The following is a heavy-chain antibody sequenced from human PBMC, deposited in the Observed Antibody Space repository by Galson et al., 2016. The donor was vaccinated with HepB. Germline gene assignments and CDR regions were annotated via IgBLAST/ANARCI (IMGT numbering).Heavy chain of an antibody. V-gene: IGHV3-11*06. J-gene: IGHJ1*01. D-gene: IGHD6-13*01. CDR2: ISNSGYCT. Sequence: SLRLSCAASGFTFNDYYMNWIRQAPGKGLEWGSYISNSGYCTTYADSVKGRFTISRDNAKNTLYLQMNSLRAEDTAVYYCAVYSFPIAAAGPARSLQHWGQGTLVTVSS. CDR3: AVYSFPIAAAGPARSLQH. CDR1: GFTFNDYY.